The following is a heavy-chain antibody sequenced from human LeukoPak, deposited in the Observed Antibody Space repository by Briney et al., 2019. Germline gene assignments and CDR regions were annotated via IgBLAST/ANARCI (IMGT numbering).Heavy chain of an antibody. CDR1: GFTFSSYG. D-gene: IGHD3-22*01. Sequence: PGGSLRLSFAASGFTFSSYGMHWVRQAPGKGLEWVAVISYDGSNKYYADSEKGRFTISRDNSKNTLYLQMNSLRAEDTALYYCAKDRNYDSPTGAFDIWGQGTMVTVSS. CDR3: AKDRNYDSPTGAFDI. CDR2: ISYDGSNK. J-gene: IGHJ3*02. V-gene: IGHV3-30*18.